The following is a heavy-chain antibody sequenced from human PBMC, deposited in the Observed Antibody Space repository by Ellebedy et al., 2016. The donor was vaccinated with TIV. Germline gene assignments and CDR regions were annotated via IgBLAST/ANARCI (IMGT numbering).Heavy chain of an antibody. CDR3: AKGGASSEWLHP. D-gene: IGHD4-17*01. J-gene: IGHJ5*02. CDR2: VESTGTT. CDR1: GTSISGYY. Sequence: SETLSLTXTVSGTSISGYYWSWIRQPPGKGLEWIAFVESTGTTSYSPSLKSRVTISADTSKNQFSLILTSVIAADTAVYYCAKGGASSEWLHPWGQGTLVTVSS. V-gene: IGHV4-59*01.